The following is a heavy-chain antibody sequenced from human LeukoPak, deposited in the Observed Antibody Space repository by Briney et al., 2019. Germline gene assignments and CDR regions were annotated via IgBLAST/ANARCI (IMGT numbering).Heavy chain of an antibody. CDR3: AKDKGRTIFGVVIPFDP. Sequence: GGSLRLSCAASGFTFSSYGMHWVRQAPGKGLEWVAFIRYDGSNKYYADSVKGRLTISRDNSKNTLYLQMNSLRAEDTAAYYCAKDKGRTIFGVVIPFDPWGQGTLVTVSS. CDR1: GFTFSSYG. V-gene: IGHV3-30*02. J-gene: IGHJ5*02. D-gene: IGHD3-3*01. CDR2: IRYDGSNK.